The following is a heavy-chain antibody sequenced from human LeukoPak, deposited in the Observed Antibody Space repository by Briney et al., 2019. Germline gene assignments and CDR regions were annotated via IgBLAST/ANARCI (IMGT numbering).Heavy chain of an antibody. CDR1: GGSINNYY. D-gene: IGHD3-22*01. CDR3: ARNGDYDEKSCYYYLFDF. Sequence: PSETLSLTCAVSGGSINNYYWCWIRQPPGRGLEYIVYIYYGGSANYNPSLKSRVTISVDPSKNQFCLKLSSVTAADTAVYYCARNGDYDEKSCYYYLFDFWGQGTLVTIS. J-gene: IGHJ4*02. V-gene: IGHV4-59*01. CDR2: IYYGGSA.